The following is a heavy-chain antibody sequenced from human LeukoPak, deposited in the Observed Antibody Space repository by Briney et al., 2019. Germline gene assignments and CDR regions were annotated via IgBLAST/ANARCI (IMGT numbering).Heavy chain of an antibody. CDR1: GGSISSSSYY. CDR2: IYYSGST. J-gene: IGHJ6*02. V-gene: IGHV4-39*01. D-gene: IGHD6-13*01. CDR3: ARRASSSWYYYYGMDV. Sequence: SETLSLTCTVSGGSISSSSYYWGWIRQPPGKGLEWIGSIYYSGSTYYNPSLKSRVTISADTSKNQFSLKLSSVTAADTAVYYCARRASSSWYYYYGMDVWGQGTTVTVSS.